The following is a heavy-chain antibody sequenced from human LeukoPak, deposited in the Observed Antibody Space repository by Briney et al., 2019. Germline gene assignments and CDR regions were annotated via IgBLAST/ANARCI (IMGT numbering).Heavy chain of an antibody. CDR3: ARVMGGYNSNPFDY. D-gene: IGHD5-24*01. J-gene: IGHJ4*02. V-gene: IGHV4-59*01. CDR2: IYYSGST. Sequence: KASETLSLTCTVSGGSISSYYWSWIRQPPGKGLEWIGYIYYSGSTNYNPSLKSRVTISVDTSKNQFSLKLSSVTAADTAVYYCARVMGGYNSNPFDYWGQGTLVTVSS. CDR1: GGSISSYY.